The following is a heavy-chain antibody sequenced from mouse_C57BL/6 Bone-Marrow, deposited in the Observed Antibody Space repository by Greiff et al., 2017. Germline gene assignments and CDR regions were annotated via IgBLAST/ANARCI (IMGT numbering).Heavy chain of an antibody. CDR1: GFTFSSYG. CDR2: ISSGGSYT. Sequence: EVMLVESGGDLVKPGGSLKLSCAASGFTFSSYGMSWVRQTPDKRLEWVATISSGGSYTYYPDSVKGRLTLSRDNAKNTLYLQMSSLKSEDTAMYYCARRDYGSSYDWYFDVWGTGTTVTVSS. D-gene: IGHD1-1*01. V-gene: IGHV5-6*02. J-gene: IGHJ1*03. CDR3: ARRDYGSSYDWYFDV.